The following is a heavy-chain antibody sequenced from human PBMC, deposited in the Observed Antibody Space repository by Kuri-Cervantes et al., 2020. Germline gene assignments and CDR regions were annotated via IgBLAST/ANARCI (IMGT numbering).Heavy chain of an antibody. CDR2: ISGSGGTT. D-gene: IGHD3-22*01. Sequence: GESLKISCAASGFTSSNYAMIWVRQAPGQGLEWVSIISGSGGTTYYADSVKGRFTISRDNSKNTLYLQMNSLRAEDTAVYYCARDWARAGTMILVVTLDYWGQGTLVTVSS. CDR1: GFTSSNYA. V-gene: IGHV3-23*01. CDR3: ARDWARAGTMILVVTLDY. J-gene: IGHJ4*02.